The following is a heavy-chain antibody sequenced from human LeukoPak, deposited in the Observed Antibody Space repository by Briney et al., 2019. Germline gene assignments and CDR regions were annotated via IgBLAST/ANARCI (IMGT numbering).Heavy chain of an antibody. J-gene: IGHJ4*02. V-gene: IGHV3-23*01. CDR3: AKEALGIVFEY. Sequence: GGSLRLSSAASGFTFSSYAMSWVRQAPGKGPGWGSAISGSGDNTYYADSVKGRFTISRDSSKNTLYLQMNSLRVEDTVVYYCAKEALGIVFEYWGQGTLVTVSS. CDR2: ISGSGDNT. CDR1: GFTFSSYA. D-gene: IGHD3-16*01.